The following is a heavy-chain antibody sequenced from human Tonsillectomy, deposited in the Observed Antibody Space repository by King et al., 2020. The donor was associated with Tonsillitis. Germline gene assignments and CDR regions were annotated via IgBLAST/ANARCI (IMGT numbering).Heavy chain of an antibody. Sequence: VQLVESGGALVQPGGSLRLSCAASRFTFSSYAMSWVRQAPGKGLEWGSTISGSGGSTYSADPVKGRFTISRDNSKNTLYLQMNSLRAEDTAVYYCAKGEGSNYYATFDYWGQGTLVIVSS. CDR2: ISGSGGST. D-gene: IGHD4-11*01. J-gene: IGHJ4*02. V-gene: IGHV3-23*04. CDR1: RFTFSSYA. CDR3: AKGEGSNYYATFDY.